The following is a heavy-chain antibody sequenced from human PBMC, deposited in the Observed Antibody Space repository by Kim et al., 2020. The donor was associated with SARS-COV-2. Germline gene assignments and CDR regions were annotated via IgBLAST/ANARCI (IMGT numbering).Heavy chain of an antibody. CDR3: ARVIAARPEYYFDY. Sequence: NPSLQSRVTISVDTSKNQFSLKLSSVTAADTAVYYCARVIAARPEYYFDYWGQRTLVTVSS. J-gene: IGHJ4*02. V-gene: IGHV4-34*01. D-gene: IGHD6-6*01.